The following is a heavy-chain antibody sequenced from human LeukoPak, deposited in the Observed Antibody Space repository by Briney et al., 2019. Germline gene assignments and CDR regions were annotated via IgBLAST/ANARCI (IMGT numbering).Heavy chain of an antibody. V-gene: IGHV4-59*01. CDR2: IYYSGST. J-gene: IGHJ6*03. CDR1: GGSISSYY. CDR3: ARTEESGYSYRYFGYYYMDV. D-gene: IGHD5-18*01. Sequence: KPSETLSLTCTVSGGSISSYYWSWIRQPPGKGLEWIGYIYYSGSTHYNPSLKSRVTISVDTSKNQFSLKLSSVTAADTAVYYCARTEESGYSYRYFGYYYMDVWGKGTTVTVSS.